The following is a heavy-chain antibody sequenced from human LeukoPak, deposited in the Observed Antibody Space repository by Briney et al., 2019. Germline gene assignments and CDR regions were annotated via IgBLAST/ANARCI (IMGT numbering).Heavy chain of an antibody. V-gene: IGHV7-4-1*02. D-gene: IGHD6-19*01. CDR2: TNTNTGNP. CDR3: AVIPSGQWLVSSQPFDY. CDR1: GYTFTSYA. J-gene: IGHJ4*02. Sequence: ASVKVSCKASGYTFTSYAMNWVRQAPGQGLEWMGWTNTNTGNPTYAQGFTGRFVFSLDTSVSTAYLQISSLKAEDTAVYYCAVIPSGQWLVSSQPFDYWGQGTLVTVSS.